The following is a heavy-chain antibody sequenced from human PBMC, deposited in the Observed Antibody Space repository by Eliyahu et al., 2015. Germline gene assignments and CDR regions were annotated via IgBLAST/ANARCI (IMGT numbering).Heavy chain of an antibody. D-gene: IGHD3-22*01. J-gene: IGHJ4*02. V-gene: IGHV1-69*01. CDR1: GGTFSSYS. CDR3: ARGPETKSAYYYNY. Sequence: QVQLVQSGAEVKKPGSSVKVSCKASGGTFSSYSIDWVRQAPGQGLEWMGGIIPIFGKANYAQKFQGRVTITADESTSTVYMELSSLRSDDTAVYYCARGPETKSAYYYNYWGQGTLVTVSS. CDR2: IIPIFGKA.